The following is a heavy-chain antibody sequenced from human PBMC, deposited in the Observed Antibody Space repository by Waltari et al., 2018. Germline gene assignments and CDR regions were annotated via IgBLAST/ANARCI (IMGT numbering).Heavy chain of an antibody. J-gene: IGHJ1*01. Sequence: EVQLVESGGGLVKPGGSLRLSCAASGFTFSSYSMNWVRQAPGKGREWVSSISSSSTYIYYADSVKGRFTISRDNAKNSLYLQMNSLRAEDTAVYYCAREPDGDYLQYFQHWGQGTLVTVSS. D-gene: IGHD4-17*01. CDR2: ISSSSTYI. V-gene: IGHV3-21*01. CDR1: GFTFSSYS. CDR3: AREPDGDYLQYFQH.